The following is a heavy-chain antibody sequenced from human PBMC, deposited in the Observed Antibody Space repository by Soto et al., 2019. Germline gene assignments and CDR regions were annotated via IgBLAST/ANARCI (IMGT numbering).Heavy chain of an antibody. Sequence: ASVKVSCKASGGTFSSYAISWVRQAPGQGLEWMGGIIPIFGTANYAQKFQGRVTITADESTSTAYMELSSLRSEDTAVYYCARGVILDLIAVPYNWFDPWGQGTLVTVSS. V-gene: IGHV1-69*13. CDR1: GGTFSSYA. CDR2: IIPIFGTA. CDR3: ARGVILDLIAVPYNWFDP. J-gene: IGHJ5*02. D-gene: IGHD6-19*01.